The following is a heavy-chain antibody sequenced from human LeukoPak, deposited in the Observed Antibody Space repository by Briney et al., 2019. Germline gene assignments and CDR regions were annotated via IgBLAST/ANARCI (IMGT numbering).Heavy chain of an antibody. CDR2: ITTSSTYI. V-gene: IGHV3-21*01. Sequence: GGSLRLSCAASGFTFSSYSMSWVRPAPRKGLEWVSSITTSSTYISYTDSVKGRFTISRDNAKNSLYLQMNSLRAEDTAVYYCARGKYSSGWFDYWGQGTLVTVSS. D-gene: IGHD6-19*01. J-gene: IGHJ4*02. CDR1: GFTFSSYS. CDR3: ARGKYSSGWFDY.